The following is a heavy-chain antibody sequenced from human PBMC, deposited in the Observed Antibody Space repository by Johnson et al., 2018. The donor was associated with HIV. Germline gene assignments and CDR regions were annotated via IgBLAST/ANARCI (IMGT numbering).Heavy chain of an antibody. J-gene: IGHJ3*02. CDR1: GFSFDDYA. Sequence: DVQVVESGGDLVQPGRSLRLSCAASGFSFDDYAMNWVRQAPGKGLEWVSGISWNSGNIVYADSVKGRFTISRDSAKTSVYLQRNSLRPEDTALYYCTKALGAAPTDGFEIWGQGKMVTVSS. V-gene: IGHV3-9*01. CDR3: TKALGAAPTDGFEI. D-gene: IGHD3-16*01. CDR2: ISWNSGNI.